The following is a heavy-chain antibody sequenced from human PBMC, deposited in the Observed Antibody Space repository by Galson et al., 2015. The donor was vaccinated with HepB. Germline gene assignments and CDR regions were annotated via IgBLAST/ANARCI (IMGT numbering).Heavy chain of an antibody. J-gene: IGHJ4*02. CDR1: GFAFSSNG. Sequence: SLRLSCAASGFAFSSNGMHWVRQAPGKGLEWVAFIRYDGSNKYYVDSVKGRFTISRDNSKYTLYLQMNSLRAEDTAVYYCAKDTYESSGYYYVFDYWGQGTLVIVSS. V-gene: IGHV3-30*02. D-gene: IGHD3-22*01. CDR3: AKDTYESSGYYYVFDY. CDR2: IRYDGSNK.